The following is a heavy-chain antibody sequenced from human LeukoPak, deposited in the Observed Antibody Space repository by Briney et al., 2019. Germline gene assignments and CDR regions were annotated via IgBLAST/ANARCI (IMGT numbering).Heavy chain of an antibody. J-gene: IGHJ4*02. CDR1: GFTFDDYG. D-gene: IGHD6-13*01. V-gene: IGHV3-20*04. CDR2: INWNGGST. CDR3: ARDGYSSSRGKFDY. Sequence: PGGSLRLSCAASGFTFDDYGMSWVRQAPGKGLEWVSGINWNGGSTGYADSVKGRFTISRDNAKNTLNLQMNSLRAEDTALYYCARDGYSSSRGKFDYWGQGTLVTVSS.